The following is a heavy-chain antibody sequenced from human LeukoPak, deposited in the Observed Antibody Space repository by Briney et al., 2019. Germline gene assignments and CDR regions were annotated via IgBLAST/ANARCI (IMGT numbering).Heavy chain of an antibody. D-gene: IGHD4-17*01. CDR3: ATYGDYRGFDY. V-gene: IGHV1-69*13. CDR1: GGTFSSYA. J-gene: IGHJ4*02. Sequence: PSVNVSRKASGGTFSSYAISWVRQAPGQGLEWMGGIIPIFGTANYAQKFQGRVTITADESTSTAYMELSSLRSEDTAVYYCATYGDYRGFDYWGQGTLVTVSS. CDR2: IIPIFGTA.